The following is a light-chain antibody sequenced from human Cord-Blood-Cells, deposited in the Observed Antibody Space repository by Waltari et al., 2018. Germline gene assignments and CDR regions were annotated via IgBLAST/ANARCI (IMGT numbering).Light chain of an antibody. CDR3: QQYNNWHIT. CDR2: GAS. V-gene: IGKV3-15*01. Sequence: EIVMTQSPATLSVSPGERATLSCRASQSVSSNLAWYQQKPGQAPRLLIYGASTRATGIPARFSGSGSGTEFTLTISSLQYEDFAVYYCQQYNNWHITFGQGTRLEIK. J-gene: IGKJ5*01. CDR1: QSVSSN.